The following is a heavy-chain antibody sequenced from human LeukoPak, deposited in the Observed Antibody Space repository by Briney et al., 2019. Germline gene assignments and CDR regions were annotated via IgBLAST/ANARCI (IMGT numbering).Heavy chain of an antibody. CDR3: ALSVVTPPNWFDP. CDR1: GFTFSSYS. J-gene: IGHJ5*02. CDR2: ISSSSSYI. D-gene: IGHD4-23*01. Sequence: GSLILSCAASGFTFSSYSMNWVRQAPGKGLEWVSSISSSSSYIYYADSVKGRFTISRDNAKNSLYLQMNSLRAEDTAVYYCALSVVTPPNWFDPWGQGTLVTVSS. V-gene: IGHV3-21*01.